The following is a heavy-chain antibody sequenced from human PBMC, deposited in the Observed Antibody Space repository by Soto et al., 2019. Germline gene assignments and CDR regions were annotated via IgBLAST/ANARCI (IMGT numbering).Heavy chain of an antibody. CDR3: ARDLDYGDLPLYYFDY. V-gene: IGHV1-3*01. CDR2: INAGNGNT. D-gene: IGHD4-17*01. J-gene: IGHJ4*02. CDR1: GYDFSSYA. Sequence: EASVKVSCKASGYDFSSYAIHWVRQAPGQRLEWMGWINAGNGNTKYSQKFQGRVTITRDTSASTAYMELSSLRSEDTAVYYCARDLDYGDLPLYYFDYWGQGTLVTVSS.